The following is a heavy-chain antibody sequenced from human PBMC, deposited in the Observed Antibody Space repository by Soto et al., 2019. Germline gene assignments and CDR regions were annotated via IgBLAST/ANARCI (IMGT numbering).Heavy chain of an antibody. D-gene: IGHD2-15*01. CDR3: VRDDIGDPNGCSI. J-gene: IGHJ3*02. Sequence: QVQLVESGGGVVQPGRSLRLSCAPSGFTFSAYGMHWVRQAPGKGLEWVAVITNDAKLRYEGDSVKGRFTISRDNSKNMLYLHMDSLRVEDTALYYCVRDDIGDPNGCSIWGQGTMVTVSS. V-gene: IGHV3-33*01. CDR1: GFTFSAYG. CDR2: ITNDAKLR.